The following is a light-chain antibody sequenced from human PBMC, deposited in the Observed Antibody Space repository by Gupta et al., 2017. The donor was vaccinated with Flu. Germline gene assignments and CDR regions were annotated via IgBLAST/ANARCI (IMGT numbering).Light chain of an antibody. V-gene: IGLV2-14*01. CDR1: SADVGDYNY. CDR2: EVR. CDR3: SSYTSTNTRYV. Sequence: QSALTQPASVSGSPGQSITISCTGTSADVGDYNYVSWYQHHPGEAPKLIISEVRSRPSGVSNRFSGSKSGNTAPLTISGLQAEDEADYYCSSYTSTNTRYVFGTGTRVTVL. J-gene: IGLJ1*01.